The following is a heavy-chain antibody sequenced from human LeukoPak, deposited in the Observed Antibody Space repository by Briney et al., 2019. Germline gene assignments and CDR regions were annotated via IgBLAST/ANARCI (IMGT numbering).Heavy chain of an antibody. CDR2: INHSGST. CDR1: GGSFSGYY. V-gene: IGHV4-34*01. Sequence: SETLSLTCAVYGGSFSGYYWSWIRQPPGKGLEWIGEINHSGSTNYNPSLKSRVTISVDTSKNQFSLKLSSVTAADTAVYYCARGTVDILTGYRTHFDYWGQGTLVTVSS. D-gene: IGHD3-9*01. CDR3: ARGTVDILTGYRTHFDY. J-gene: IGHJ4*02.